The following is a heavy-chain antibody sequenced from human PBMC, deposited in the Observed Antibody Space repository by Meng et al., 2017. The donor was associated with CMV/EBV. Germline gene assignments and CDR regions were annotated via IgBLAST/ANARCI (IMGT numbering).Heavy chain of an antibody. V-gene: IGHV1-46*01. Sequence: ASVKVSCKASGYTFTSYYMHWVRQAPGQGLEWMGIINPSGGSTSYAQKFQGRVTMTRDTSTSTVYMELRSLRSEDTAVYYCARVAARDRYCSSTSCYFCDYWGQGTLVTVSS. CDR3: ARVAARDRYCSSTSCYFCDY. CDR2: INPSGGST. CDR1: GYTFTSYY. D-gene: IGHD2-2*01. J-gene: IGHJ4*02.